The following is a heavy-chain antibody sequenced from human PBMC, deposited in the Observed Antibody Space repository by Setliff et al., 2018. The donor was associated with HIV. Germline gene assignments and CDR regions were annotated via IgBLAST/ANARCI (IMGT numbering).Heavy chain of an antibody. CDR1: GFTFSDYY. Sequence: PGGSLRLSCAASGFTFSDYYMSWIRQAPGKGLEWVSYISSSSSYTNYADNVEGRFIISRDNSQNTLYLQMNSLTAEDTAIYYCAKRDYEDSTSYAPFFQYWGQGTLVTVSS. D-gene: IGHD3-22*01. J-gene: IGHJ1*01. CDR3: AKRDYEDSTSYAPFFQY. CDR2: ISSSSSYT. V-gene: IGHV3-11*03.